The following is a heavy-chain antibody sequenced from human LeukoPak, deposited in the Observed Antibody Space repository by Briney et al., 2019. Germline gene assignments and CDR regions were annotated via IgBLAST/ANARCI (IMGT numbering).Heavy chain of an antibody. Sequence: ASVKVSCKASGYTFTSYVINWVRQATGQGREGMGWMNPNSGNRDYAQQFQDRVSVSRNTSISTGYMELSSLRSEDTAVYYCARGRYYDFWSGYYSEGYWGQGTLVTVSS. CDR2: MNPNSGNR. V-gene: IGHV1-8*03. D-gene: IGHD3-3*01. CDR3: ARGRYYDFWSGYYSEGY. CDR1: GYTFTSYV. J-gene: IGHJ4*02.